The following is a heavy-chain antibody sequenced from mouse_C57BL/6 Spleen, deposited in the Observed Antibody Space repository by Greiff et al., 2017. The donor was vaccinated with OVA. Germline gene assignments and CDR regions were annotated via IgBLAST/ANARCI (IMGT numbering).Heavy chain of an antibody. D-gene: IGHD2-4*01. CDR1: GFTFSDYG. CDR2: ISSGSSTI. CDR3: ARHYYDYDGFDY. J-gene: IGHJ2*01. V-gene: IGHV5-17*01. Sequence: EVMLVESGGGLVKPGGSLKLSCAASGFTFSDYGMHWVRQAPEKGLEWVAYISSGSSTIYYADTVKGRFTISRDNAKNTLFLQMTSLRSEDTAMYYCARHYYDYDGFDYWGQGTTLTVSS.